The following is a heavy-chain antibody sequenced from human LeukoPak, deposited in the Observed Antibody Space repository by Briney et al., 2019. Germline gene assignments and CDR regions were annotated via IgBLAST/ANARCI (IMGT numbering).Heavy chain of an antibody. Sequence: PSETLSLTCAVYGGSFSGYYWSWIRQPAGKGLEWIGRIYTSGSTNYNPSLKSRVTMSVDTSKNQFSLKLSSVTAADTAVYYCARDGGSGWYSFDYWGQGTLVTVSS. V-gene: IGHV4-4*07. CDR2: IYTSGST. D-gene: IGHD6-19*01. CDR3: ARDGGSGWYSFDY. J-gene: IGHJ4*02. CDR1: GGSFSGYY.